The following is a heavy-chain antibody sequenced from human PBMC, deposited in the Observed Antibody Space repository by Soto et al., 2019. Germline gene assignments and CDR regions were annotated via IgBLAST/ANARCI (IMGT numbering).Heavy chain of an antibody. V-gene: IGHV1-69*12. CDR3: ASSIVLVPAAPPPDY. Sequence: QVQLVQSGAEVKKPGSSVKVSCKASGGTFSSYAISWVRQAPGQGLEWMGGLIPIFGTANYAQKFQGRVTITADESTSTAYMEPSSLRSEETAVYYCASSIVLVPAAPPPDYWGQGTLVTVSS. J-gene: IGHJ4*02. CDR2: LIPIFGTA. D-gene: IGHD2-2*01. CDR1: GGTFSSYA.